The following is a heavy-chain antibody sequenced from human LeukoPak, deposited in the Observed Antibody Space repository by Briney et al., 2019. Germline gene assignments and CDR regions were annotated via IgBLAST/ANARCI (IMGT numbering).Heavy chain of an antibody. Sequence: GGSLRLSCAASGFTFSSYAMIWVRQAPGRGLEWVSGISGSDTTTYYADSVKGRFTISRDNAEKFVYLQMNSLRAEDTALYYCAKGGTMVRGVMDYWGQGTLVTVSS. CDR1: GFTFSSYA. J-gene: IGHJ4*02. V-gene: IGHV3-23*01. D-gene: IGHD3-10*01. CDR2: ISGSDTTT. CDR3: AKGGTMVRGVMDY.